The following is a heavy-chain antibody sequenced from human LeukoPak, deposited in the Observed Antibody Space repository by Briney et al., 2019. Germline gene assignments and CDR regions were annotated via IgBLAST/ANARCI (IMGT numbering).Heavy chain of an antibody. D-gene: IGHD4-17*01. J-gene: IGHJ4*02. CDR1: GDTFSIYG. Sequence: ASVKVSCKAVGDTFSIYGISWVRQAPGQGLEWMGRIIPILGIANYAQKFQGRVTITADKSTSTAYMELSSLRSEDTAVYYCARDGDLAGYWGQGTLVTVSS. CDR3: ARDGDLAGY. V-gene: IGHV1-69*04. CDR2: IIPILGIA.